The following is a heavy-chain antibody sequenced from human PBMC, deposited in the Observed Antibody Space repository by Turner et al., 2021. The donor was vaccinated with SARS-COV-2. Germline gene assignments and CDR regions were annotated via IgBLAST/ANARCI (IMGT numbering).Heavy chain of an antibody. J-gene: IGHJ6*02. D-gene: IGHD5-18*01. Sequence: QVQLVHSGAAVEKPVASVTVSCKASGGDFIGYYIHWVRKAPGHGLEWMGRISRNSGGTNYARKVAERVTMTWDTSISTAYMELSRLRSDDTAVYYCARSRYTYGAYYYYGMDVWGQGTTVTVSS. CDR2: ISRNSGGT. CDR1: GGDFIGYY. CDR3: ARSRYTYGAYYYYGMDV. V-gene: IGHV1-2*02.